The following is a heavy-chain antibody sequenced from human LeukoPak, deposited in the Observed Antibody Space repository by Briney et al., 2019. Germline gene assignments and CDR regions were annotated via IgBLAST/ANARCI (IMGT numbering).Heavy chain of an antibody. Sequence: GGSLRLSCTASGFTFGDYAMSWFRQAPGKGLEWVGFIRSKAYGGTTEYAASVKGRFTISRDDSKSIAYLQMNSLKTEDTAVYYCTSYYDFWSGYLFDYWGQGTLVTVSS. CDR2: IRSKAYGGTT. D-gene: IGHD3-3*01. V-gene: IGHV3-49*03. J-gene: IGHJ4*02. CDR1: GFTFGDYA. CDR3: TSYYDFWSGYLFDY.